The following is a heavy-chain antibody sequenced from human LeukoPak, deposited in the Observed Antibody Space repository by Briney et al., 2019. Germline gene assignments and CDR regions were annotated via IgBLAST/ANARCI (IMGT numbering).Heavy chain of an antibody. Sequence: ASVKVSCKASGYTFTSYYMHGVRQAPGQGLEWMGIINPSAGSTSYAQKFHCRFTMTRDTSTSTVYMGLRSMSSEDTAVSYCARDAVYCSGGSCYHSGGFDYWGKGTLVTVSS. CDR2: INPSAGST. V-gene: IGHV1-46*01. CDR3: ARDAVYCSGGSCYHSGGFDY. D-gene: IGHD2-15*01. J-gene: IGHJ4*02. CDR1: GYTFTSYY.